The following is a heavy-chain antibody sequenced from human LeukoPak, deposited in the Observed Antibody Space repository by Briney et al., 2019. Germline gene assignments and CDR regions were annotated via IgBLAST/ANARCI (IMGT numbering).Heavy chain of an antibody. J-gene: IGHJ4*02. V-gene: IGHV3-53*01. CDR3: AREVVSIPSYFES. CDR1: GFTVSSNY. CDR2: IYSGGST. D-gene: IGHD2-15*01. Sequence: PGGSLRLSCAASGFTVSSNYMTWVRQAPGKGLEWVSLIYSGGSTYYADSVKGRFTISRDNSKNTLYLQMNSLRAEDTAVYYCAREVVSIPSYFESWGQGTRVTVSS.